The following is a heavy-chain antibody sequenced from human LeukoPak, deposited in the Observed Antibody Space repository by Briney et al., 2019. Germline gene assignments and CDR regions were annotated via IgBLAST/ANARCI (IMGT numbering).Heavy chain of an antibody. CDR2: ISGSGSST. Sequence: GGSLRLSCAASGFTFSSYAMSWVRQAPGKGLEWVSAISGSGSSTYYADSVKGRFTISRDNSKNTLYLQMNSLRAEDTAVYYCAKDLHMYYDFWSGERFNDYWGQGTLVTVSS. CDR3: AKDLHMYYDFWSGERFNDY. J-gene: IGHJ4*02. D-gene: IGHD3-3*01. CDR1: GFTFSSYA. V-gene: IGHV3-23*01.